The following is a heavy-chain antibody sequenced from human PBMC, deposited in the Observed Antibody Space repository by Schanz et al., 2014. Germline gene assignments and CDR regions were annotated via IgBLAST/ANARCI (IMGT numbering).Heavy chain of an antibody. CDR2: VIPILGVT. CDR3: ATLDYADSAS. V-gene: IGHV1-69*02. J-gene: IGHJ5*02. Sequence: QVQLVQSGAEVKKPGASVKVSCKASGGTFSSYTISWVRQAPGQGLEWMGRVIPILGVTHYAQKFQGRVTITADKSTTTAYMELNSLNSDDTAVYYCATLDYADSASWGQGTLVTVSS. D-gene: IGHD4-17*01. CDR1: GGTFSSYT.